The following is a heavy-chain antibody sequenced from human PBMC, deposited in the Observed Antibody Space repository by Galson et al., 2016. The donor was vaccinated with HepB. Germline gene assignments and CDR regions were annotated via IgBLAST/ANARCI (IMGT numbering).Heavy chain of an antibody. J-gene: IGHJ3*01. Sequence: SLRLSCAASGFTFSDYYISWIRQAPGKGLEWVSYISPSSSDIKHADSVMGRFSISRDNAKNSLYLQMNTLGVEDTAVYYCASPSGRYSVHTFDLWGQGTMVTVSS. D-gene: IGHD1-26*01. CDR1: GFTFSDYY. V-gene: IGHV3-11*06. CDR2: ISPSSSDI. CDR3: ASPSGRYSVHTFDL.